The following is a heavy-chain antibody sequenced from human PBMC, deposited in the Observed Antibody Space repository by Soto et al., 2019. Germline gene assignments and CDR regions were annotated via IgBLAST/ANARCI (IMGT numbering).Heavy chain of an antibody. Sequence: QVQLVESGGGVVQPGRSLRLSCAASGFTFSSYAMHWVRQAPGKGLEWVAVISYDGSNKYYADSVKGRFTISRDNSKNAMYLTMNRMRAEDTAVYYCARAGCDGGSCYTLVGLRYGMDVWGQGTTVTVSS. D-gene: IGHD2-15*01. CDR3: ARAGCDGGSCYTLVGLRYGMDV. CDR2: ISYDGSNK. J-gene: IGHJ6*02. CDR1: GFTFSSYA. V-gene: IGHV3-30-3*01.